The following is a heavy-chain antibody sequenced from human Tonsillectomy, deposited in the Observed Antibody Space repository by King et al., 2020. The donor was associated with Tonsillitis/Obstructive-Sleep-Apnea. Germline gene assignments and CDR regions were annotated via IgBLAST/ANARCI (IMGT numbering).Heavy chain of an antibody. Sequence: VQLVESGGGLLQPGGSLRLSCAASGFTFSSYAMSLVRQAPVKGLEGVSGISCSGGITYYADSVKGRFNISRDNSKTTVFLQMNSLRAEDTAVYYCAKPFYGDPSDWYFDLWGRGTLVTVSS. V-gene: IGHV3-23*04. D-gene: IGHD4-17*01. CDR3: AKPFYGDPSDWYFDL. J-gene: IGHJ2*01. CDR2: ISCSGGIT. CDR1: GFTFSSYA.